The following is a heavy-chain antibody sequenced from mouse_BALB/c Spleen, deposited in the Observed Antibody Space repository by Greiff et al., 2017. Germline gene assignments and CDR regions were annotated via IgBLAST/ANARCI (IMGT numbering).Heavy chain of an antibody. D-gene: IGHD1-1*01. J-gene: IGHJ4*01. CDR3: ARGYYGYAMDY. V-gene: IGHV5-4*02. Sequence: EVQLVESGGGLVKPGGSLKLSCAASGFTFSDYYMYWVRQTPEKRLEWVATISDGGSYTYYPDSVKGRFTISRDNAKNNLYLQMSSLKSEDTAMYYCARGYYGYAMDYWGQGTSVTVSS. CDR2: ISDGGSYT. CDR1: GFTFSDYY.